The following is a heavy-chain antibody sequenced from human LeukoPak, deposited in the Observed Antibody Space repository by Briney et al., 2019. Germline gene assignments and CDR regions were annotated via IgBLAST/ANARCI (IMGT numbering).Heavy chain of an antibody. J-gene: IGHJ6*03. CDR1: GFTFSSYA. D-gene: IGHD4-17*01. CDR3: ARGTGDYGDYLARGVQLYYYYYMDV. CDR2: ISGSGGST. Sequence: GGSLRLSCAASGFTFSSYAMSWVRQAPGKGLEWVSAISGSGGSTYYADSVKGRFTISRDNAKNSLYLQMNSLRAEDTAVYYCARGTGDYGDYLARGVQLYYYYYMDVWGKGTTVTVSS. V-gene: IGHV3-23*01.